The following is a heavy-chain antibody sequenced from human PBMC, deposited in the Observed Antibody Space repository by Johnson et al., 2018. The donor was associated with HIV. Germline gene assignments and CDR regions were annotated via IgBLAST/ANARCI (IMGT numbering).Heavy chain of an antibody. D-gene: IGHD3-16*01. V-gene: IGHV3-30-3*01. J-gene: IGHJ3*02. CDR2: VSYETTNK. CDR1: GFSFSSYA. Sequence: QVQLVESGGGVVQAGRSLRLSCAAYGFSFSSYALHWVRQAPGKGLEWVAVVSYETTNKHYADSVKGRFTISRDNSKSTLILQMNGLRAEDTAVYYCAKANPEVWGSYKTDDDAFDIWGQGTMVTVSS. CDR3: AKANPEVWGSYKTDDDAFDI.